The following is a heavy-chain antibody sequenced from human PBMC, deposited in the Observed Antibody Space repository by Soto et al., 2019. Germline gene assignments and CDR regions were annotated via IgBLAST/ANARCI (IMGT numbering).Heavy chain of an antibody. D-gene: IGHD3-16*01. CDR2: IWHDGGNK. J-gene: IGHJ4*02. Sequence: GGSLRLSCAASGFTFSSYGMHWARQAPGKGLEWVAFIWHDGGNKFYAESVKGRFTISRDNSKNTLYLQMTSLSAEDTAMYYCARDGDVNTGFGKDYWGQGTLVTVSS. CDR3: ARDGDVNTGFGKDY. V-gene: IGHV3-33*01. CDR1: GFTFSSYG.